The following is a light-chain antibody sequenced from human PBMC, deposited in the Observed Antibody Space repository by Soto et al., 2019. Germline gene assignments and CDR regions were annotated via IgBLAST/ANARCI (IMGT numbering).Light chain of an antibody. J-gene: IGKJ1*01. CDR3: QQYCNSPST. CDR2: GAS. Sequence: EIVLTQSPGTLSLSPGEGATLSCRASQSVSSSYLAWYQQKPGQAPRLLIYGASSRATGIPDRFSGSGSGTDFTLTITILEPEDFAVYYWQQYCNSPSTFGQGTKVDSK. V-gene: IGKV3-20*01. CDR1: QSVSSSY.